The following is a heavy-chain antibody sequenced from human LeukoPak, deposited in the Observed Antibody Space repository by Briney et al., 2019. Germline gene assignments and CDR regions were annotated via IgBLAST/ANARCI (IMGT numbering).Heavy chain of an antibody. CDR1: GGSISSSSYN. CDR2: LYSSGTT. V-gene: IGHV4-39*01. D-gene: IGHD2-2*01. Sequence: PETLSLTCTVSGGSISSSSYNWAWIRQPPGRGLECIGRLYSSGTTYYNPSLRSRVTISVDTSKNQFSLKLNSVTAADTAVYYCARHAPFIVVVPAAKGPLDYWGQGTLVTVSS. J-gene: IGHJ4*02. CDR3: ARHAPFIVVVPAAKGPLDY.